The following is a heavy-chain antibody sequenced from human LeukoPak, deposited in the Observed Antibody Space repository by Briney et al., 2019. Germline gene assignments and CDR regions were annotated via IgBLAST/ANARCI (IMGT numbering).Heavy chain of an antibody. V-gene: IGHV3-30-3*01. CDR2: ISYDGSNK. CDR3: ARDGGGYYYDSSGYYSYYFDY. J-gene: IGHJ4*02. D-gene: IGHD3-22*01. Sequence: GGSLRLSCAASGFTFSSYAMHWVRQAPGKGLEWVAVISYDGSNKYYADSVKGRFTISRDNSKNTLYLQMNSLRAEDTAVYYCARDGGGYYYDSSGYYSYYFDYWGQGTLVTVSS. CDR1: GFTFSSYA.